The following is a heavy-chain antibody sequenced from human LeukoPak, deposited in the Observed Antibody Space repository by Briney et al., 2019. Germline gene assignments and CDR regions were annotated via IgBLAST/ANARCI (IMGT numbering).Heavy chain of an antibody. CDR3: ARGIVVVPAATGNWFDP. Sequence: PSETLSLTCTVSGGSISSGSYYWSWIRQPAGKGLEWIGRIYTSGSTNYNPSLKSRVTISVDTSKNQFSLKLSSVTAADTAVYYCARGIVVVPAATGNWFDPWGQGTLVTVSS. CDR2: IYTSGST. CDR1: GGSISSGSYY. V-gene: IGHV4-61*02. J-gene: IGHJ5*02. D-gene: IGHD2-2*01.